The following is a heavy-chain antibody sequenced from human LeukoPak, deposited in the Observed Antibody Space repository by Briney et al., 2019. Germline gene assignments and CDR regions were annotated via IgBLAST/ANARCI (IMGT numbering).Heavy chain of an antibody. CDR3: AGRVTGYSSGYVY. CDR2: ISGSAHKI. J-gene: IGHJ4*02. V-gene: IGHV3-23*01. Sequence: PGGSLRLSCAASGFTFSSYWMSWVRQAPEKGLDWVSVISGSAHKIRYADSVKGRFTISRDNSENIVYLQMNNLRAEDTAVYYCAGRVTGYSSGYVYWGQGTLVTVSS. D-gene: IGHD5-18*01. CDR1: GFTFSSYW.